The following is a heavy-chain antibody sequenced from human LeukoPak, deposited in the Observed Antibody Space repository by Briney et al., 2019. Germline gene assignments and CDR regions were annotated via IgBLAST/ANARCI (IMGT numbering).Heavy chain of an antibody. V-gene: IGHV4-59*01. CDR2: IYSSGST. CDR1: GGSISSYY. D-gene: IGHD3-10*01. J-gene: IGHJ5*02. Sequence: SETLSLTCTVSGGSISSYYWNWVRQPPGKGLEWIGNIYSSGSTDYNPSLKSRVTISLDASKFQFSLRLNSVTAADTAVYYCARADPNASGYFYRFNWFDPWGQGTLVTVSS. CDR3: ARADPNASGYFYRFNWFDP.